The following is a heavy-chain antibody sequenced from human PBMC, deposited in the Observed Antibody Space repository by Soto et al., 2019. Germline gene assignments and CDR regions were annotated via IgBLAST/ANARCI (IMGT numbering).Heavy chain of an antibody. J-gene: IGHJ4*02. Sequence: LRLYCTGSGFTFGNYALSWVRQATGKGPEWVGFIRSEAYGGTTDYAASVKGRFIISRDDSKSIAYLEINSLQTDDTAVYYCTRYYYESSGYYVYWGQGTLFTVSA. D-gene: IGHD3-22*01. CDR3: TRYYYESSGYYVY. V-gene: IGHV3-49*04. CDR2: IRSEAYGGTT. CDR1: GFTFGNYA.